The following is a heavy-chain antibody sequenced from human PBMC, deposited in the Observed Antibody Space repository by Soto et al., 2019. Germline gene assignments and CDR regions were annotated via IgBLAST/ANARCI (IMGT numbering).Heavy chain of an antibody. CDR3: ARGRRRMAMARGSNGMGV. J-gene: IGHJ6*02. CDR2: INDSGSS. D-gene: IGHD3-10*01. Sequence: SETLSLTCAVYGGSFSDYNWNWIRQPPGKGLEWTGEINDSGSSNYNPSLKSRVTISVDTSKKQFSLKLSSVTAADTAVYYCARGRRRMAMARGSNGMGVWGQGTPVTVSS. V-gene: IGHV4-34*01. CDR1: GGSFSDYN.